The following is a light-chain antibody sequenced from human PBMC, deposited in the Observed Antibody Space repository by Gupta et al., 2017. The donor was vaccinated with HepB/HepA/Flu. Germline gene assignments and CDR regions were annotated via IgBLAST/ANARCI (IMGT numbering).Light chain of an antibody. J-gene: IGLJ1*01. CDR2: DVT. V-gene: IGLV2-11*01. CDR1: NSDIGYYNY. Sequence: QSALTQPRSVSGSPGQSVTISCTGTNSDIGYYNYVSWYQQHPGNTPKLIIYDVTKRPSGVPDRFSGFKSANTASLTISGLHAEDEADYYCCSYTTTHTRVFGTGTKVTVL. CDR3: CSYTTTHTRV.